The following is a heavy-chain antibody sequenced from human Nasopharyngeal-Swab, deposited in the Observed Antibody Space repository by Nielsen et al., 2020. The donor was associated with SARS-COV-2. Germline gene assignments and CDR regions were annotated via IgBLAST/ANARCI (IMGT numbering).Heavy chain of an antibody. D-gene: IGHD5-12*01. CDR2: ISGSDHTT. CDR3: AKDRDSGDDSDDYYHYYGMDV. V-gene: IGHV3-23*01. Sequence: GGSLRPPCAAPGFTFRSYAISWVRQAPGKGLEWVSFISGSDHTTYYADSVKGRFTISRDNSKNTVNLQMNSLRVEDTAIYYCAKDRDSGDDSDDYYHYYGMDVWGQGTTVTVFS. CDR1: GFTFRSYA. J-gene: IGHJ6*02.